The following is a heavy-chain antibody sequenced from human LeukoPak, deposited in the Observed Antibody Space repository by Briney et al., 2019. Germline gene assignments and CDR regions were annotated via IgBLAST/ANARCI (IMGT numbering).Heavy chain of an antibody. CDR3: ARDDMYSSSWYWFDP. Sequence: SVKVSCKASGGTFSSYAISWVRQAPGQGLEWMGRIIPILGIANYAQKFQGRVTITADKSTSTAYMELSSLRPEDTAVYYCARDDMYSSSWYWFDPWGQGTLVSVSS. CDR2: IIPILGIA. V-gene: IGHV1-69*04. J-gene: IGHJ5*02. D-gene: IGHD6-13*01. CDR1: GGTFSSYA.